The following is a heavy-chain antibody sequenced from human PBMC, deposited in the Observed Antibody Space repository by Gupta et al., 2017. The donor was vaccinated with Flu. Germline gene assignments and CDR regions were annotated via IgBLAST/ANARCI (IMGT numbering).Heavy chain of an antibody. Sequence: GKGLEWVAVISYDGSNKYYADSVKGRFTISRDNSKNTLYLQMNSLRAEDTAVYYCAKDSQVRGVVDYWGQGTLVTVSS. D-gene: IGHD3-10*01. V-gene: IGHV3-30*18. J-gene: IGHJ4*02. CDR3: AKDSQVRGVVDY. CDR2: ISYDGSNK.